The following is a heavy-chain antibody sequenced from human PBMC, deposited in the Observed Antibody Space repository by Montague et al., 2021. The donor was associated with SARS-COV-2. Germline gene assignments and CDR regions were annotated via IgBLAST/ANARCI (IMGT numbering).Heavy chain of an antibody. CDR3: TQERGPGRTTWHYFDY. CDR2: TYYRSKWYN. J-gene: IGHJ4*02. Sequence: CAISGDSVSSNIAAWNWIGQSPSRGLEWLGRTYYRSKWYNDYAVSVRSRITISPDTSKNQFSLQLNSVTPEDTAVYYCTQERGPGRTTWHYFDYWAQGTLVTVSS. D-gene: IGHD1-14*01. V-gene: IGHV6-1*01. CDR1: GDSVSSNIAA.